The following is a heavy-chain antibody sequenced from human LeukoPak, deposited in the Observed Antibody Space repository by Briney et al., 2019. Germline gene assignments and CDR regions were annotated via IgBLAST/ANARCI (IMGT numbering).Heavy chain of an antibody. J-gene: IGHJ4*02. CDR2: IIPIFGTA. CDR1: GGTFSSYA. D-gene: IGHD3-22*01. V-gene: IGHV1-69*13. Sequence: ASVKVSCKASGGTFSSYAISWVRQAPGQGLEWMGGIIPIFGTANYAQKFQGRVTITADESTSTAYMELSSLRSEDTAVYYCARQGSTMILLDWWGQGTLVTVSS. CDR3: ARQGSTMILLDW.